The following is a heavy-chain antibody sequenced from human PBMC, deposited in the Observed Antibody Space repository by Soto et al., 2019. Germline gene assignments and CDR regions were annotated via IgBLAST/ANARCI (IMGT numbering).Heavy chain of an antibody. D-gene: IGHD3-22*01. V-gene: IGHV4-59*01. Sequence: PSETLSLTCTVSGGSISSSYWSWIRQPPGKGLEWIGYIYYSGSTNYNPSLKSRVTISVDTSKNQFSLKLSSVTAADTAVYYCARVQVAYYYDSSGPYYFDYWGQGTLVTVSS. CDR2: IYYSGST. CDR3: ARVQVAYYYDSSGPYYFDY. CDR1: GGSISSSY. J-gene: IGHJ4*02.